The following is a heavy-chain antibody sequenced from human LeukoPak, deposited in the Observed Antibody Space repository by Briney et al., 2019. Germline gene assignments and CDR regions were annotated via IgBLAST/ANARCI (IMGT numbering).Heavy chain of an antibody. Sequence: SETLSLTCTVSGYSISSGYYWGWIRQPPGKGLEWIGSIYHSGSTYYNPSLKSRVTISVDTSKNQFSLKLSSVTAADTAVYYCAREETHYYNSGSYSGTLYWFDPWGQGTLVAVSS. CDR3: AREETHYYNSGSYSGTLYWFDP. D-gene: IGHD3-10*01. J-gene: IGHJ5*02. V-gene: IGHV4-38-2*02. CDR2: IYHSGST. CDR1: GYSISSGYY.